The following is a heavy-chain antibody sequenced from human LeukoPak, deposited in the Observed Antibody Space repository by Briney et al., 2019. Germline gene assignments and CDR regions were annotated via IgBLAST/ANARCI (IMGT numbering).Heavy chain of an antibody. CDR3: ARDSYYDFWRGAYNSYMDV. V-gene: IGHV3-74*01. CDR1: GFTLTTYW. Sequence: GGSLRLSCAASGFTLTTYWMHWVRQAPGKGLVWVSRIKSDGISTSYADSVKGRFTISRDNAKNSVSLLINSLRAEDTAVYYCARDSYYDFWRGAYNSYMDVWGTGTTITVSS. D-gene: IGHD3-3*01. CDR2: IKSDGIST. J-gene: IGHJ6*03.